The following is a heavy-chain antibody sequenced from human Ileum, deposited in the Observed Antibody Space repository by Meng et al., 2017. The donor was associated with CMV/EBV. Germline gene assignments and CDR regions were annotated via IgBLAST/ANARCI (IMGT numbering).Heavy chain of an antibody. CDR2: INSGGATT. J-gene: IGHJ4*02. V-gene: IGHV3-23*01. CDR1: GFTFSSYA. CDR3: AKDVYQNSRGAPLDY. D-gene: IGHD3-22*01. Sequence: SGFTFSSYAMTWVRQAPGKGLEWVSTINSGGATTYYADSVKGRFTISRDNSKNSLDLQMNSVRAEDTAIYYCAKDVYQNSRGAPLDYWGQGTLVTVSS.